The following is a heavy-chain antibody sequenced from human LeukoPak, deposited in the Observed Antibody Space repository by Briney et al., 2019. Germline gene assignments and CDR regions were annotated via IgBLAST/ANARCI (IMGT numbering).Heavy chain of an antibody. V-gene: IGHV4-59*01. J-gene: IGHJ4*02. CDR2: IYYSGTT. CDR1: TGSINSYY. Sequence: SETLSLTCTVSTGSINSYYWNWIRQPPGKGLEWVGYIYYSGTTKYNPSLKSRVTISLDTSKNQFSLRLSSVTAADTAVYYCARGKAEHFSYFYDSSGYPLLYFDSWGQGTLVTASS. D-gene: IGHD3-22*01. CDR3: ARGKAEHFSYFYDSSGYPLLYFDS.